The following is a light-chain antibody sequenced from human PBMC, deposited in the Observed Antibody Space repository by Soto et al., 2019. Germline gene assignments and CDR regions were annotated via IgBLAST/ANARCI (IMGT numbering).Light chain of an antibody. CDR2: EVR. CDR3: CSYTRTSNHYF. J-gene: IGLJ1*01. CDR1: SSDIGGYDY. V-gene: IGLV2-14*01. Sequence: QSVLTQPASVSVSPGQSITISCTGTSSDIGGYDYVSWYQQRPGKAPKLMIYEVRYRPSGVSNRFSGSKSGNTASLTTSGLQAEDEADYSCCSYTRTSNHYFFGSGTKVTVL.